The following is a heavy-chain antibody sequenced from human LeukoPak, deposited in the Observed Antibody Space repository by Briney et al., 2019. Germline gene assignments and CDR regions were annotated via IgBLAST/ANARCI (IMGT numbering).Heavy chain of an antibody. V-gene: IGHV3-9*01. D-gene: IGHD3-22*01. CDR2: ISWNSGSI. J-gene: IGHJ5*02. Sequence: SSGDYYWSWIRQPPGKGLEWVSGISWNSGSIGYADSVKGRFTISRDNAKNSLYLQMNSLRAEDTALYYCAKGQYYYDSSGQMGAWGQGTLVTVSS. CDR3: AKGQYYYDSSGQMGA. CDR1: SSGDYY.